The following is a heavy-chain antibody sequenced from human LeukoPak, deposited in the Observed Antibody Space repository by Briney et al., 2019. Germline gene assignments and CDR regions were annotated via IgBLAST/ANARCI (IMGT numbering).Heavy chain of an antibody. D-gene: IGHD3-10*01. CDR3: ARDILLSNLYYYGSGRFDP. J-gene: IGHJ5*02. V-gene: IGHV1-18*01. CDR2: INAYNGNT. CDR1: GYTFTSYG. Sequence: ASVKVSCKASGYTFTSYGISWVRQAPGQGLEWMGWINAYNGNTNYAQKLQGGVTMTTDTSTSTVYMELRSLRSDDTAVYYCARDILLSNLYYYGSGRFDPWGQGTLVTVSS.